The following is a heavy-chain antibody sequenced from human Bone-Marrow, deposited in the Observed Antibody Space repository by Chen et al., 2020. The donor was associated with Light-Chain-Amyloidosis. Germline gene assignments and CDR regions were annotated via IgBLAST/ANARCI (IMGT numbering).Heavy chain of an antibody. V-gene: IGHV5-51*01. CDR2: SSPDDSDA. J-gene: IGHJ4*02. D-gene: IGHD5-12*01. Sequence: EVQLEQSGPEVKKPGESLKISCKGSGYTFPNSWIGWGRQLPGKGLEWMGVSSPDDSDARYSPSVDGHVTISAGKSITTAYLQWRSLKASDTAMYYCARRRDGYNFDYWGQGTLVTVSS. CDR3: ARRRDGYNFDY. CDR1: GYTFPNSW.